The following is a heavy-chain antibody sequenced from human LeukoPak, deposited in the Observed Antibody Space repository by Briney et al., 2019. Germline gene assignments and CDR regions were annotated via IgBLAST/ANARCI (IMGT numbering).Heavy chain of an antibody. J-gene: IGHJ4*02. CDR3: ARAPYDFWSGYYVPLPFDY. V-gene: IGHV1-18*01. Sequence: ASVKVSCKASGYTFTSYGISWVRQAPGQGLEWMGWMSAYNGNTNYAQKRQGRVTMTTDTSTSTAYMELRSLRSDDTAVYYCARAPYDFWSGYYVPLPFDYWGQGTLVTVSS. CDR1: GYTFTSYG. D-gene: IGHD3-3*01. CDR2: MSAYNGNT.